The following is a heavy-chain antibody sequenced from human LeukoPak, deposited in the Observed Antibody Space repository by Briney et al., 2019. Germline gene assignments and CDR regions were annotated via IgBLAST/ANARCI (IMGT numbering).Heavy chain of an antibody. Sequence: GGSLRLSCAASAFTFSSYAMSWVRQAPGKGLEWVSAISGSGGSTYYADSVKGRFTISRDNSKNTLYLQMNSLRAEDTAVYYCAKKGAAARYEFDYWGQGTLVTVSS. CDR3: AKKGAAARYEFDY. D-gene: IGHD6-13*01. V-gene: IGHV3-23*01. CDR1: AFTFSSYA. CDR2: ISGSGGST. J-gene: IGHJ4*02.